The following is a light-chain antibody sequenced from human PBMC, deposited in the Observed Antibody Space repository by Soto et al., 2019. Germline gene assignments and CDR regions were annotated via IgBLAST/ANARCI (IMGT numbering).Light chain of an antibody. CDR1: SGHSTYT. J-gene: IGLJ2*01. Sequence: QPVLTQSPSASASLGASVKLTCTLSSGHSTYTIAWHQQQPQKGPRYLMNLNSDGSHSKGDGIPDRFSGSSSGAERYLTISSLQSEEEADYYCQTWGTGIRVFGGGTKVTVL. CDR3: QTWGTGIRV. V-gene: IGLV4-69*01. CDR2: LNSDGSH.